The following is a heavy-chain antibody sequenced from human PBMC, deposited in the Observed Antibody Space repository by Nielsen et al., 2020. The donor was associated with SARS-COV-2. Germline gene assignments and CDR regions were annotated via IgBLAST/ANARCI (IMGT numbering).Heavy chain of an antibody. Sequence: SVKVSCKASGYTFTSYYMHWVRQAPGQGLEWMGIINPSGGSTSYAQKFQGRVTMTRDTSTSTVYMELSSLRSEDTAVYYCAAAAKSVIAMDYWGQGTLVTVSS. J-gene: IGHJ4*02. CDR1: GYTFTSYY. V-gene: IGHV1-46*01. CDR3: AAAAKSVIAMDY. CDR2: INPSGGST. D-gene: IGHD2-21*01.